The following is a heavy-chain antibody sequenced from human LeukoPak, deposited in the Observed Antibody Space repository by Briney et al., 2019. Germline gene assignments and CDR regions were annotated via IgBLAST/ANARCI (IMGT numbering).Heavy chain of an antibody. J-gene: IGHJ3*02. CDR2: IIPIFGTA. V-gene: IGHV1-69*05. CDR1: GGTFSSYA. D-gene: IGHD3-9*01. Sequence: SVKVSCKASGGTFSSYAISWVRQAPGQGLEWMGGIIPIFGTANYAQKFQGRVTITTDESTSTAYMELSSLRSEDTAVYYCARVGSTSYYDIFPSAFDIWGQGTMVTVSS. CDR3: ARVGSTSYYDIFPSAFDI.